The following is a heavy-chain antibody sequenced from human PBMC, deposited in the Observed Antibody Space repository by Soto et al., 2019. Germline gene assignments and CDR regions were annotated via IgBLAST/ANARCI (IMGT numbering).Heavy chain of an antibody. Sequence: PSETLSLTCTVSGGSISSGGYYWSWIRQHPGKGLECIGYIYYSGSTYYNPSLKSRVTISVDTSKNQFSLKLSSVTAADTAVYYCDSGVVVAAKFDYWGQGTLVTVSS. J-gene: IGHJ4*02. V-gene: IGHV4-31*03. D-gene: IGHD2-15*01. CDR2: IYYSGST. CDR3: DSGVVVAAKFDY. CDR1: GGSISSGGYY.